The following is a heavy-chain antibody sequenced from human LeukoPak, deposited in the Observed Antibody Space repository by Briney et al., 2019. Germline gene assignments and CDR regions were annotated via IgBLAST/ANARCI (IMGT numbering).Heavy chain of an antibody. CDR2: MNPNSGNT. Sequence: ASVKVSCKASGYTFTSYDINWVRQATGQGLEWMGWMNPNSGNTGYAQKFQGRVTMTRDTSISTAYMELSRLRSDDTAVYYCARGGIAAYFDYWGQGTLVTVSS. CDR3: ARGGIAAYFDY. V-gene: IGHV1-8*01. D-gene: IGHD6-13*01. J-gene: IGHJ4*02. CDR1: GYTFTSYD.